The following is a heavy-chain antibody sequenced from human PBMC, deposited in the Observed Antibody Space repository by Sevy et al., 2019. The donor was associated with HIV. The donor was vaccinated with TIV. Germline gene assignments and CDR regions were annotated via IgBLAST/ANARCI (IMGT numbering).Heavy chain of an antibody. J-gene: IGHJ4*02. V-gene: IGHV3-30*03. D-gene: IGHD6-19*01. CDR1: GFTFSTYA. CDR2: ISYDGNTK. Sequence: GGSLRLSCAASGFTFSTYALHWVRQAPGKGLDWVAVISYDGNTKYYADSVKGRFTISRDNSKNTLYLQTNSLRAEDTAVYYCSGDAGYSTDWYPGYWGQGILVTVSS. CDR3: SGDAGYSTDWYPGY.